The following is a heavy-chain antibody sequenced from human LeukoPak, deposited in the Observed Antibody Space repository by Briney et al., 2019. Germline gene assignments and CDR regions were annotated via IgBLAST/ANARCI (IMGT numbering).Heavy chain of an antibody. D-gene: IGHD3-22*01. V-gene: IGHV3-23*01. CDR3: AKRGVVIRVILVGFHKEAYYFDS. CDR1: GITLSNYG. Sequence: PGGSLRLSCAVSGITLSNYGMSWVRPAPGKGLEWVAGISDSGGSTKYADSVKGRFTISRDNPKNTLYLQMNSLRVEDTAVYFCAKRGVVIRVILVGFHKEAYYFDSWGQGALVTVSS. J-gene: IGHJ4*02. CDR2: ISDSGGST.